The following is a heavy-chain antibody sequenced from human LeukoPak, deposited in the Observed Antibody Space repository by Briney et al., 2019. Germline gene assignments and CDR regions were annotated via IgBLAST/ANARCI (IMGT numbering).Heavy chain of an antibody. CDR2: IIPIFGTA. CDR3: ARGEEGTAAAAYYFDY. D-gene: IGHD6-13*01. V-gene: IGHV1-69*05. J-gene: IGHJ4*02. Sequence: SVKVSCKASGGTFSSYAISWVRQAPGQGLEWMGRIIPIFGTANYAQKFQGRVTITTDESTSTAYMELSSLRSEDTAVYYCARGEEGTAAAAYYFDYWGQGTLVTVSS. CDR1: GGTFSSYA.